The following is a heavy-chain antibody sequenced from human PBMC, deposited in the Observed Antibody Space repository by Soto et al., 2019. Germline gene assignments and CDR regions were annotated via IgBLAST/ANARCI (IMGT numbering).Heavy chain of an antibody. CDR3: ATNVDSGYYVRLFDP. Sequence: QVQLVQSGAEVKKPGSSVKVSCKASGGTFSTYPISWVRQAPGQGLEWMGGIIPIFGTPNYAQRFQGRLTFTVDESTTTVYIELSSLRSEDTAVYYCATNVDSGYYVRLFDPWGQGTLLTVSS. J-gene: IGHJ5*02. CDR2: IIPIFGTP. V-gene: IGHV1-69*01. D-gene: IGHD3-22*01. CDR1: GGTFSTYP.